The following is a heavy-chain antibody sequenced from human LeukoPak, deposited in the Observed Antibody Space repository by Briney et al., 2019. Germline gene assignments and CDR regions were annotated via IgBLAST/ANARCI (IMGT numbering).Heavy chain of an antibody. J-gene: IGHJ5*02. CDR1: GDSFSSSYYY. V-gene: IGHV4-61*01. D-gene: IGHD3-3*01. Sequence: SETLSLTCNVSGDSFSSSYYYWAWIRQPPGKGLEWIGYIYYSGSTNYNPSLKSRVTISVDTSKNQFSLKLSSVTAADTAVYYCARVLGFGVVPYGGFDPWGQGTLVTVSS. CDR2: IYYSGST. CDR3: ARVLGFGVVPYGGFDP.